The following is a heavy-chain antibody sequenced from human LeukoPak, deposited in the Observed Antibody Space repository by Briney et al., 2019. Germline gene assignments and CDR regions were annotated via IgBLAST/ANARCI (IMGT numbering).Heavy chain of an antibody. V-gene: IGHV1-18*01. D-gene: IGHD3-10*01. CDR3: ARPSAVVGGPLGYMDV. CDR2: ISAYNGNT. Sequence: ASAKVSCKASGYTFTSYGISWVRQAPGQGLEWMGWISAYNGNTNYAQKLQGRVTMTTDTSTSTAYMELRSLRSDDTAVYYRARPSAVVGGPLGYMDVWGKGTTVTVSS. J-gene: IGHJ6*03. CDR1: GYTFTSYG.